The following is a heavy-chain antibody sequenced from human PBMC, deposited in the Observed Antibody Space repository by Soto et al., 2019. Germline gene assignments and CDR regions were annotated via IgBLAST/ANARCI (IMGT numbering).Heavy chain of an antibody. J-gene: IGHJ6*02. CDR1: GGSISSYY. CDR2: IYYSGST. CDR3: ARVKGFSYGSYYYYYVMDV. V-gene: IGHV4-59*01. D-gene: IGHD5-18*01. Sequence: ASETLSLTCTVSGGSISSYYWSWIRQPPGKGLEWIGYIYYSGSTNYNPSLKSRVTISVDTSKNQFSLKLSSVTAADTAVYYCARVKGFSYGSYYYYYVMDVWGQGTTVTVSS.